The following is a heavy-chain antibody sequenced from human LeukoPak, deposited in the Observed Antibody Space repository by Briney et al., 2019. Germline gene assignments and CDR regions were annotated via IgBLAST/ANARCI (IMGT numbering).Heavy chain of an antibody. CDR2: IYYSGST. CDR3: ARFSYDRNGHYFDY. Sequence: SETLSLTCTVSGGSISSYYWSWIRQPPGKGLEWIGYIYYSGSTNYNPSLKSRVTISVDTSKNQFSLKLSSVTAADTAVYYCARFSYDRNGHYFDYWGQGTLVTVSS. CDR1: GGSISSYY. J-gene: IGHJ4*02. V-gene: IGHV4-59*01. D-gene: IGHD5-18*01.